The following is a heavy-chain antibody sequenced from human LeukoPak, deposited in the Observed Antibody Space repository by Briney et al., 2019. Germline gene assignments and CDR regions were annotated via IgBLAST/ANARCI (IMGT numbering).Heavy chain of an antibody. D-gene: IGHD2-2*03. CDR1: GYTFTSSG. J-gene: IGHJ5*02. V-gene: IGHV1-18*01. Sequence: ASVKVSCKSSGYTFTSSGISWVRRAHGQGLEWMGCVSTYSGNTNYAQKFQGRVTMTRDTSTNTAYMELKNLRPDDTATYYCARDLGYCSFGFGLGNCNRKWFDPWGQGTLVSVSS. CDR3: ARDLGYCSFGFGLGNCNRKWFDP. CDR2: VSTYSGNT.